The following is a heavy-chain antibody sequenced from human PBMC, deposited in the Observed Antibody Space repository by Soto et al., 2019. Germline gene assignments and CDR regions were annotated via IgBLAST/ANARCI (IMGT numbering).Heavy chain of an antibody. V-gene: IGHV3-53*01. CDR3: AREPYYDFWSGPDYYGMDV. J-gene: IGHJ6*02. Sequence: HPGGSLRLSCAASGFTVSSNYMSWVHQAPGKGLEWVSVIYSGGSTYYADSVKGRFTISRDNSKNTLYLQMNSLRAEDTAVYYCAREPYYDFWSGPDYYGMDVWGQGTTVTVSS. D-gene: IGHD3-3*01. CDR2: IYSGGST. CDR1: GFTVSSNY.